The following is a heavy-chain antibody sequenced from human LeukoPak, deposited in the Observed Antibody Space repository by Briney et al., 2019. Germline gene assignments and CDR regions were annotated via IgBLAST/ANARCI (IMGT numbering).Heavy chain of an antibody. J-gene: IGHJ5*02. V-gene: IGHV1-2*02. Sequence: GASVKVSCKAPGYTFTGYYMHWVRQAPGQGLEWMGWINPNSGVTKYAQKFQGRVTMTRDTSISTAYMELSRLRSDDTAVYYCATEVPRVSDTLTGIISEFDPWGQGTLVTVSS. CDR1: GYTFTGYY. CDR2: INPNSGVT. CDR3: ATEVPRVSDTLTGIISEFDP. D-gene: IGHD3-10*01.